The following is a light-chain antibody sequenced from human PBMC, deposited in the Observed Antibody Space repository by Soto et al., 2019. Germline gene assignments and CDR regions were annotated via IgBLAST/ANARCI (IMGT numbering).Light chain of an antibody. Sequence: EIGFTHSFSTLPLSTGDRATLSCRASQRVGTYLAWYQQKPGQAPRLLMYGISRRALGIPDRFSGGGSGTDFTLTINSLEPEDFAVYYCQQYESSPRTFGGGTKVDIK. V-gene: IGKV3-20*01. J-gene: IGKJ4*02. CDR2: GIS. CDR3: QQYESSPRT. CDR1: QRVGTY.